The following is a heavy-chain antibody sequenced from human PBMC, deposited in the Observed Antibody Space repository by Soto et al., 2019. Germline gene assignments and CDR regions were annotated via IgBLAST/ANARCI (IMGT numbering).Heavy chain of an antibody. J-gene: IGHJ4*02. Sequence: ASVNVSCKASNDSLSRHFIHWVRQAPGEGLEWMGIINHDPNSASSSNEFKGRLTLTSDMPSRTVYLQLSNLRSDDTAVYYCAGASSRASSVVADYWGQGTMVTVSS. CDR3: AGASSRASSVVADY. CDR1: NDSLSRHF. V-gene: IGHV1-46*01. CDR2: INHDPNSA. D-gene: IGHD2-15*01.